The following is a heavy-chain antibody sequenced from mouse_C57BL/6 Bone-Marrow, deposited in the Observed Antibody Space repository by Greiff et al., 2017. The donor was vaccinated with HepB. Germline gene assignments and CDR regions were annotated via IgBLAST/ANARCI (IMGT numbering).Heavy chain of an antibody. D-gene: IGHD2-12*01. CDR1: GFSFNTYA. CDR3: VRPYFCYSRDL. V-gene: IGHV10-1*01. Sequence: EVQGVESGGGLVQPKGSLKLSCAASGFSFNTYAMNWVRQAPGKGLEWVARIRSKSNNYATYYADSVKDRFTISRDDTESMLYLQMNNLKSEDTAIYHCVRPYFCYSRDLGGKETTDTVSS. CDR2: IRSKSNNYAT. J-gene: IGHJ4*01.